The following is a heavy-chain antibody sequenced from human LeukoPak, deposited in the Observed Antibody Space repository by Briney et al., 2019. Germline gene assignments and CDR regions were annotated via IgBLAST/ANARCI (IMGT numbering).Heavy chain of an antibody. CDR1: GYTFTSYD. J-gene: IGHJ4*02. CDR2: MNPNSGNT. Sequence: GASVKVSCKASGYTFTSYDINWVRQATGQGLEWMGWMNPNSGNTGYAQKFQGRVTMTRNTSISTAYMELSSLRPEDTAAYYCARGRYYDSSGSTTFDYWGQGTLVTVSS. CDR3: ARGRYYDSSGSTTFDY. V-gene: IGHV1-8*01. D-gene: IGHD3-22*01.